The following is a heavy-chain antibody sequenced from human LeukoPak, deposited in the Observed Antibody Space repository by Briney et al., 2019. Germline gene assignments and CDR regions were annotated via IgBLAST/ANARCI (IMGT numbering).Heavy chain of an antibody. CDR3: ARGGNYNTDSYAY. CDR2: VNSDGSRT. D-gene: IGHD1-14*01. V-gene: IGHV3-74*03. J-gene: IGHJ4*02. CDR1: GFTFSNYW. Sequence: GGSLRLSCAVSGFTFSNYWMHWVRQAPGKGLEWVSRVNSDGSRTAYADSVKGRFTISRDNAKNTLYLEMNSLRAEDTAVYYCARGGNYNTDSYAYWGQGTLVTVSS.